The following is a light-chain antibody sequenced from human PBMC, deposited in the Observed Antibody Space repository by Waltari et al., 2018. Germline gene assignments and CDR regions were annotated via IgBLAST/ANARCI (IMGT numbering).Light chain of an antibody. J-gene: IGKJ1*01. Sequence: DIQMTQSHSTLSASVGDRVTITCRASQSISSWLAWYQQKPGKAPKLLIYKASSLESGVPSRFSGSGSGTEFTLTISSLQPDDFATYYCQQYNSYSGQTFGQGTKVEIK. CDR1: QSISSW. CDR2: KAS. V-gene: IGKV1-5*03. CDR3: QQYNSYSGQT.